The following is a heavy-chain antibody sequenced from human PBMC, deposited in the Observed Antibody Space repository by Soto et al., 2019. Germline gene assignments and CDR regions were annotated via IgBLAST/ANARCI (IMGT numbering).Heavy chain of an antibody. Sequence: SVKVSCKASGDTFSIYAISWVLQAPGQGLEWMGGIIPIFGTANYAQKFQGRVTITADESTSTAYMELSSLRSEDTAVYYCARDSGSGGDFDYWGQATLVTVSS. CDR1: GDTFSIYA. V-gene: IGHV1-69*13. D-gene: IGHD6-19*01. J-gene: IGHJ4*02. CDR3: ARDSGSGGDFDY. CDR2: IIPIFGTA.